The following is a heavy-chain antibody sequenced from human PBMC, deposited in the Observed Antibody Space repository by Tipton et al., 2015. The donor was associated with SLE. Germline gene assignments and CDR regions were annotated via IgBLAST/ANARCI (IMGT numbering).Heavy chain of an antibody. J-gene: IGHJ6*02. CDR2: INHSGST. CDR3: ARSRGDTGYDYFYYYYGLDV. D-gene: IGHD5-12*01. V-gene: IGHV4-34*01. CDR1: GGSFSGYF. Sequence: LRLSCAIYGGSFSGYFWSWVRQPPGKGLEWIGEINHSGSTDYNPSLNSRVSISVDTSINQFSLRLNSVTAADTAVYYCARSRGDTGYDYFYYYYGLDVWGQGATVTVSS.